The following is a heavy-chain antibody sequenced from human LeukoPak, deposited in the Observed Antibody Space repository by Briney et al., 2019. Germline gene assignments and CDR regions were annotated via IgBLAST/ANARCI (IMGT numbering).Heavy chain of an antibody. D-gene: IGHD6-19*01. CDR3: AGGFAVAGLGITDFDR. CDR1: GYTFTSYD. J-gene: IGHJ4*02. CDR2: MNPNSGNT. V-gene: IGHV1-8*03. Sequence: ASVKVSCKASGYTFTSYDINWVRQATGQGLEWMGWMNPNSGNTGYAQKFQGRVTITRNTSISTAYMELSSLRSEDTAVYYCAGGFAVAGLGITDFDRWGQGTLVTVSA.